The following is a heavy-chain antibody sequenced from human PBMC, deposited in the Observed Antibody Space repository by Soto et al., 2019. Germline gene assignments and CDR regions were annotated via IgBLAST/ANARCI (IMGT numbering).Heavy chain of an antibody. J-gene: IGHJ4*02. CDR1: GFTFSSYS. V-gene: IGHV3-21*01. Sequence: EVQLVESGGGLVKPGGSLRLSCAASGFTFSSYSMNWVRQAPGKGLEWVSSISSSSSYIYYADSVMGRFTISRDNAKNSLYLQMNSLRAEDTAVYYCARAVGLRGFDYWGQGTLVTVSS. D-gene: IGHD3-10*01. CDR3: ARAVGLRGFDY. CDR2: ISSSSSYI.